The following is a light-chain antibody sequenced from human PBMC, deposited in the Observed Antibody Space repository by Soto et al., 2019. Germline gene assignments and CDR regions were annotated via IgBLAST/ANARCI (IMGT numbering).Light chain of an antibody. V-gene: IGLV1-40*01. Sequence: QYVLTQPPSVSGAPGQRVTISCTGSSSNIGAGYDVHWYQQLPGTAPKLLIYGNSNRPSGVPDRFSGSKSGTSASLAITGLQAEDEAEYYCQSYDSSLSGYVVFGGGTKLTVL. J-gene: IGLJ2*01. CDR1: SSNIGAGYD. CDR2: GNS. CDR3: QSYDSSLSGYVV.